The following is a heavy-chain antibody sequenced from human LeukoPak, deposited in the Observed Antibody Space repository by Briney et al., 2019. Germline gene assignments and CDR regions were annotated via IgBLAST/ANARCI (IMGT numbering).Heavy chain of an antibody. V-gene: IGHV3-74*01. D-gene: IGHD6-19*01. CDR3: TRGQAQWLVFNWFDP. J-gene: IGHJ5*02. CDR1: GFTFSTYW. CDR2: INSDGSST. Sequence: GGSLRLSCAASGFTFSTYWMHWVRQAPGMGLVWVSRINSDGSSTTYADSVKGRFTISRDNAKNTLYLQMNSLRAEDTAVYYCTRGQAQWLVFNWFDPWGQGTLVTVSS.